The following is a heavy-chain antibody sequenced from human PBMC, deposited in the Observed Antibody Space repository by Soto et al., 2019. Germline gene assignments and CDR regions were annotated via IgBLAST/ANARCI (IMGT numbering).Heavy chain of an antibody. D-gene: IGHD6-13*01. V-gene: IGHV3-11*01. Sequence: GGSLRLSCAVSGFSFSDYYMSWIRQAPGKGLEWISYISPSGDSKYYAESVKGRFTISRDNAKNSLHLEMSSLRAEDTAVYYCAKPFSLYSSIYTDYWGQGTLVTVSS. CDR1: GFSFSDYY. CDR2: ISPSGDSK. CDR3: AKPFSLYSSIYTDY. J-gene: IGHJ4*02.